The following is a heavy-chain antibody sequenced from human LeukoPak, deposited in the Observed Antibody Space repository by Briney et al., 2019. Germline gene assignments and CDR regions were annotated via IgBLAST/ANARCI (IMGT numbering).Heavy chain of an antibody. CDR1: GFTFSSYS. CDR2: ISTSSIYI. V-gene: IGHV3-21*01. CDR3: TRGSEVVPAADDWFDP. D-gene: IGHD2-2*01. Sequence: GGSLRLSCAASGFTFSSYSMNWVRQAPGKGLEWVSSISTSSIYIYYADSVKGRFTISRDNAKNSLFLQMNSLRAEDTAVYYCTRGSEVVPAADDWFDPWGQGTLVTVSS. J-gene: IGHJ5*02.